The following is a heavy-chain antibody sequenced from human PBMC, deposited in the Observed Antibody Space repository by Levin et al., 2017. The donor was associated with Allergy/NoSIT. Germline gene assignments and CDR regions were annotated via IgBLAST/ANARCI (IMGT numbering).Heavy chain of an antibody. CDR1: GFTFSSYG. CDR3: ARALSCSSTSCYVPQSYYYYYGMDV. D-gene: IGHD2-2*01. J-gene: IGHJ6*02. CDR2: IWYDGSNK. V-gene: IGHV3-33*01. Sequence: PGGSLRLSCAASGFTFSSYGMHWVRQAPDKGLEWVAVIWYDGSNKYYADSVKGRFTISRDNSKNTLYLQMNSLRAEDTAVYYCARALSCSSTSCYVPQSYYYYYGMDVWGQGTTVTVSS.